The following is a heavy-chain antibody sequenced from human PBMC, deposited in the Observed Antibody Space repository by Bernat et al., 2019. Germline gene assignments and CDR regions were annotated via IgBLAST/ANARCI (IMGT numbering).Heavy chain of an antibody. CDR1: GFTFSSYA. J-gene: IGHJ4*02. CDR2: ISYDGSKK. CDR3: ARGAEELRLEQCLDY. Sequence: QVQLVESGGGVVQPGRSLRLSCAASGFTFSSYAMHWVRQAPGKGLEWVAVISYDGSKKYYAEPVKGRFTISRDNSKNTLYLKMNSLRAEETAVYYCARGAEELRLEQCLDYWGQGTLVTVSS. D-gene: IGHD1/OR15-1a*01. V-gene: IGHV3-30-3*01.